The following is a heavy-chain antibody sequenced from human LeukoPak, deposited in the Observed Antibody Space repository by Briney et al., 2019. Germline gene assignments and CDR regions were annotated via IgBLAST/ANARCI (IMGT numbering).Heavy chain of an antibody. CDR2: IFHSGTT. V-gene: IGHV4-38-2*01. D-gene: IGHD5-18*01. CDR3: AASGYSYGLQKY. Sequence: SGTLSLTCAVSGYSISSGYYWGWIRQPPGKGLEWIGGIFHSGTTYYNPSLQSRVTISVDTSKNQFSLKLSSVTAADTAVYYCAASGYSYGLQKYWGQGTLVTVSS. CDR1: GYSISSGYY. J-gene: IGHJ4*02.